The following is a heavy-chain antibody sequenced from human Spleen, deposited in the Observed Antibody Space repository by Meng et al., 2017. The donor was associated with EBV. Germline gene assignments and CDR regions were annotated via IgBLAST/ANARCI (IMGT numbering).Heavy chain of an antibody. D-gene: IGHD3-10*01. CDR1: GGSISGHY. J-gene: IGHJ4*02. V-gene: IGHV4-59*11. CDR2: IYYSGST. CDR3: ASDRGQNYY. Sequence: VPLQGSGPGLGNLSETLSLNCTVSGGSISGHYWSWIRQPPGKGLEWIGYIYYSGSTNYNPSFKSRVTISVDTSKNQFSLRLRSLTASDTAVYYCASDRGQNYYWGPGTLVTSPQ.